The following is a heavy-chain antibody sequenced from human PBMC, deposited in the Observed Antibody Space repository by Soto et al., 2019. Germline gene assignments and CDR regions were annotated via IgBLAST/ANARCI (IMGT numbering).Heavy chain of an antibody. CDR1: GYSFTSYW. CDR2: IYTGDFDT. V-gene: IGHV5-51*01. D-gene: IGHD6-6*01. CDR3: ARRGEVAALNYYGMDV. Sequence: GESLKISCKGSGYSFTSYWIGWVRQMPGKGLARMGIIYTGDFDTRYSPSFHGEVTISAAKAISTAYLQWSSLKASDTAMYYCARRGEVAALNYYGMDVWGQGTTVTVSS. J-gene: IGHJ6*02.